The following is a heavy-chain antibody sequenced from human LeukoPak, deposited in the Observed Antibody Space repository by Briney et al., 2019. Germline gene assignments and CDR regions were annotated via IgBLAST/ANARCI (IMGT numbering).Heavy chain of an antibody. J-gene: IGHJ2*01. CDR2: ISWNSGSI. Sequence: GGSLRLSCAASGFTFDDYAMHWVRQAPGKGLEWVSGISWNSGSIGYADSVKGRFTISRDNAKNSLYLQMNSLRAEDTALYYCAKDKAYGSGSDWYFDLWGRGTLVTVSS. V-gene: IGHV3-9*01. CDR3: AKDKAYGSGSDWYFDL. CDR1: GFTFDDYA. D-gene: IGHD3-10*01.